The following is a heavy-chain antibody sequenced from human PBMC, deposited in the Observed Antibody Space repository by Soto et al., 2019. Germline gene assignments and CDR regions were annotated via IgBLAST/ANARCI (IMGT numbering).Heavy chain of an antibody. J-gene: IGHJ4*02. D-gene: IGHD6-19*01. Sequence: QTGGSLRLSCAASGFTFSSYGMHWVRQAPGKGLEWVAVISYDGSNKYYADSVKGRFTISRDNSKNTLYLQMNSLRAEDTAVYYCAKDSFTSSSQWLVQVDYWGQGTLVTVSS. CDR1: GFTFSSYG. CDR2: ISYDGSNK. CDR3: AKDSFTSSSQWLVQVDY. V-gene: IGHV3-30*18.